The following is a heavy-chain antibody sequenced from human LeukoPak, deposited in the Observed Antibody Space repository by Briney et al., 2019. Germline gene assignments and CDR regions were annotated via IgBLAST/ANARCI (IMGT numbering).Heavy chain of an antibody. J-gene: IGHJ4*02. CDR1: GGSISSYY. D-gene: IGHD6-6*01. CDR3: ARDGEPLELDY. Sequence: SETLSLTCAVSGGSISSYYWSWIRQPPGKGLEWIGYIYYSGSTNYNPSLKSRVTISVDTSKNQFSLKLSSVTAADTAVYYCARDGEPLELDYWGQGTLVTVSS. CDR2: IYYSGST. V-gene: IGHV4-59*01.